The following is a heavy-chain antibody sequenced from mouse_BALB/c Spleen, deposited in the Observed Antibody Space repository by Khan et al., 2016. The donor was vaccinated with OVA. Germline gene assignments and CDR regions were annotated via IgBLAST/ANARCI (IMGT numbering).Heavy chain of an antibody. J-gene: IGHJ2*01. V-gene: IGHV1-5*01. CDR3: TRSYDSYYFDY. D-gene: IGHD2-4*01. CDR2: IYPGISDT. Sequence: VQLKQSGTVLARPGASVKMSRKASGYSFTSYWMHWVKQRPGQGLEWIGAIYPGISDTRYNQNFKGKATLTAVSSASTAYMEFNSLTNEDSAVYYCTRSYDSYYFDYWGQGTTLTVSS. CDR1: GYSFTSYW.